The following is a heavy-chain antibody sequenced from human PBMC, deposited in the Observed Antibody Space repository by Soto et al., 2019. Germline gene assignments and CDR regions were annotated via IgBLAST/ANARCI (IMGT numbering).Heavy chain of an antibody. D-gene: IGHD2-15*01. J-gene: IGHJ5*02. CDR1: GGSVSSGSYY. V-gene: IGHV4-61*01. CDR2: IYYSGST. CDR3: ARNLGLGLLRWNWFDP. Sequence: QVQLQESGPGLVKPSETLSLTCTVSGGSVSSGSYYWSWIRQPPGKGLEWIGYIYYSGSTNYNPSLKSRLSMSVDTSKNQVSLKLSSVTAADTAVYYCARNLGLGLLRWNWFDPWGQGTLVTVSS.